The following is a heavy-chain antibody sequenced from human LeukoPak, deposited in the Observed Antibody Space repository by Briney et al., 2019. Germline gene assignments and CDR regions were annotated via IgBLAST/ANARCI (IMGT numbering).Heavy chain of an antibody. CDR2: INVNGGAM. D-gene: IGHD6-13*01. J-gene: IGHJ4*02. V-gene: IGHV3-11*01. Sequence: GGSLRLSCAASGFSFKDYYFSWIRQAPGKGLEWVSFINVNGGAMYYADFVKGRFTISRDNAKSSLYLEMNSLRVEDTAVYYCARGPRILAAGSYYFDYWGQGSLVTISS. CDR3: ARGPRILAAGSYYFDY. CDR1: GFSFKDYY.